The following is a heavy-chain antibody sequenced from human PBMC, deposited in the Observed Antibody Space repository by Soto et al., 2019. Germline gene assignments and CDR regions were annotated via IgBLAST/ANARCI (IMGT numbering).Heavy chain of an antibody. J-gene: IGHJ6*02. D-gene: IGHD3-16*01. CDR3: AMVDVYVTPSPQDV. V-gene: IGHV1-18*01. CDR2: INTYNGNT. CDR1: GYTFTSYA. Sequence: ASVKVSCKASGYTFTSYAMHWVRQAPGQGLEWMGWINTYNGNTNYAQKVQGRVTLTTDTSTSTAYMELRSLRSNDTAIYYCAMVDVYVTPSPQDVWGQGTTVTVSS.